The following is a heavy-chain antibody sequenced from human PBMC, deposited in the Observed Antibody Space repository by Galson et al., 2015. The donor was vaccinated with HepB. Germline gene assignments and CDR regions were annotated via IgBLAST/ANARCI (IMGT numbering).Heavy chain of an antibody. CDR2: ISYDGGNK. CDR3: AKEWMRSGSYIQSFYHYGMPV. Sequence: SLRLSCAASGFTFSSYGMHWVRQAPGKGLEWVAVISYDGGNKYYGDSVKGRFTNSRDNSQNTLHLQMNSLRAEDSAVYYCAKEWMRSGSYIQSFYHYGMPVWGHGTTVTVSS. V-gene: IGHV3-30*18. D-gene: IGHD1-26*01. CDR1: GFTFSSYG. J-gene: IGHJ6*02.